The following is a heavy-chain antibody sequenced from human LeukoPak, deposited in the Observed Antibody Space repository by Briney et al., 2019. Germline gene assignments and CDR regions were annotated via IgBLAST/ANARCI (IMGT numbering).Heavy chain of an antibody. J-gene: IGHJ6*04. CDR3: AKAGYYYGSGRNYYYGMDV. CDR1: GFTFSSYA. V-gene: IGHV3-23*01. D-gene: IGHD3-10*01. CDR2: ISGGGGST. Sequence: GGSLRLSCAASGFTFSSYAMSWVRQAPGKGLEWVSAISGGGGSTYYADSVKGHFTVSRDNSKNTLYLRMNSLRAEDTAVYYCAKAGYYYGSGRNYYYGMDVWGKGTTVTVSS.